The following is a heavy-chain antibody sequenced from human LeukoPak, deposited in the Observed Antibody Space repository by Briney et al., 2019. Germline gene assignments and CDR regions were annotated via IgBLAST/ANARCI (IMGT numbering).Heavy chain of an antibody. CDR3: ARDQVRSGGSCYSGDPYYYYGMDV. V-gene: IGHV1-2*02. D-gene: IGHD2-15*01. CDR1: GDTFTGYF. J-gene: IGHJ6*02. CDR2: INPNSGGT. Sequence: ASVKVSCKASGDTFTGYFMHWVRQAPGQGLEWVGWINPNSGGTNYAQKFQGRVTMARDTSISTAYMELSRLRSDDTAVYYCARDQVRSGGSCYSGDPYYYYGMDVWGQGTTVTVSS.